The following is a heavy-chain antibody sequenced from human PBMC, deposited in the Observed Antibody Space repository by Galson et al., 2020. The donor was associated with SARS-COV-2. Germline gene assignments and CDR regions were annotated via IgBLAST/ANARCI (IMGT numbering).Heavy chain of an antibody. V-gene: IGHV3-23*01. Sequence: GGSLRLSCAASGFTFSSYAMSWVRQAPGKGLEWVSAISGSGGSTYYADSVKGRFTISRDNSKNTLYLQMNSLRAEDTAVYYCAKQNRLKTTSNYYYYGMDVWGQGTTVTVSS. J-gene: IGHJ6*02. CDR1: GFTFSSYA. D-gene: IGHD2-2*01. CDR2: ISGSGGST. CDR3: AKQNRLKTTSNYYYYGMDV.